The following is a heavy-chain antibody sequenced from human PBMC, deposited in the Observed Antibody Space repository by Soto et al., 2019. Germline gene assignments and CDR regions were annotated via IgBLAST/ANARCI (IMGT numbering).Heavy chain of an antibody. CDR2: IIPTFGTA. V-gene: IGHV1-69*13. CDR1: GGTFSSYA. D-gene: IGHD3-22*01. Sequence: SVKVSCKASGGTFSSYAISWVRQAPGQGLEWMGGIIPTFGTANYAQKFQGRVTITADESTSTAYMELSSLRSEDTAVYYCAREDYYDSSGYMNWFDPWGQGTLVTVSS. J-gene: IGHJ5*02. CDR3: AREDYYDSSGYMNWFDP.